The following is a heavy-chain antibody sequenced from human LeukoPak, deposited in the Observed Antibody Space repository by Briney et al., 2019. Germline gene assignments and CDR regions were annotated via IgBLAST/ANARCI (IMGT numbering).Heavy chain of an antibody. V-gene: IGHV4-39*01. D-gene: IGHD1-20*01. CDR2: VYYSGSTSGTT. CDR1: GGSISSSVYY. CDR3: ARHGGRYNWSPSD. Sequence: PSETLSLTCTVSGGSISSSVYYWGCLPQPPGKGLDWIGSVYYSGSTSGTTYYNTSLESRVTISVDTSQSQFSLKWSSVTAADTAVYYCARHGGRYNWSPSDWGQGTLVTVSP. J-gene: IGHJ4*02.